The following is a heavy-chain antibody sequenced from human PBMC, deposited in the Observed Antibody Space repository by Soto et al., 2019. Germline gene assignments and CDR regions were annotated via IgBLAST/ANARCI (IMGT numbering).Heavy chain of an antibody. V-gene: IGHV3-66*01. D-gene: IGHD1-26*01. CDR1: GFTVSSSY. CDR2: IYISGST. J-gene: IGHJ5*02. Sequence: EVQLVESGGGLVQPGGSLRLSCAASGFTVSSSYLYWVRQAPGRGLEWVSSIYISGSTYYADSVQGRFTISRDNSKNTLYLQMISLRAEDTAVYYCARGKVGANPEWLAPWGQGTLVTVSS. CDR3: ARGKVGANPEWLAP.